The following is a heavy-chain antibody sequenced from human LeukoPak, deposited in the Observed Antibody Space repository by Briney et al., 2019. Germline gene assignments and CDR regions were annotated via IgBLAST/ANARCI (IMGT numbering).Heavy chain of an antibody. V-gene: IGHV3-73*01. J-gene: IGHJ4*02. CDR1: GFTFSDSP. Sequence: PGGSLKLSCAASGFTFSDSPIHWVRQASGKGLEWVGRVREKINNYATAYAASVKGRFTVSRDDSENTAYLQMSSLRTEDTAIYYCTRQNHGSGSHGYWGQGTLVTVSS. CDR3: TRQNHGSGSHGY. CDR2: VREKINNYAT. D-gene: IGHD3-10*01.